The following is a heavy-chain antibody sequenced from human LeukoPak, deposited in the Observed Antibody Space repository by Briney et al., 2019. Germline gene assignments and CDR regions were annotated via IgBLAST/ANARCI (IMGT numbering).Heavy chain of an antibody. CDR3: ARDAPSSGWYVPGFDP. J-gene: IGHJ5*02. Sequence: SETLSLTCTVSGGSISSYYWSWIRQPAGKGLEWIGRIYTSGSTYYNPSLKSRVTMSVDTSKNQFSLKLSSVTAADTAVYYCARDAPSSGWYVPGFDPWGQGTLVTVSS. CDR1: GGSISSYY. D-gene: IGHD6-19*01. CDR2: IYTSGST. V-gene: IGHV4-4*07.